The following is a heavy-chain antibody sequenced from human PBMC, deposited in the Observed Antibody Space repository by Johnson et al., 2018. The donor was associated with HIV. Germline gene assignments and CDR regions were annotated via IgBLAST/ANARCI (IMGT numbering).Heavy chain of an antibody. CDR1: GFTFSSYA. Sequence: VQLVESGGGVVQPGRSLRLSCAASGFTFSSYAMHWVRQAPGKGLEWVAVISYDGSNKYYADSVKGRFTISRDNSKNTLYLQMNSLRAEDTAVYYCARRAHDAFDIWGQGTMVTVSS. CDR3: ARRAHDAFDI. V-gene: IGHV3-30-3*01. J-gene: IGHJ3*02. CDR2: ISYDGSNK.